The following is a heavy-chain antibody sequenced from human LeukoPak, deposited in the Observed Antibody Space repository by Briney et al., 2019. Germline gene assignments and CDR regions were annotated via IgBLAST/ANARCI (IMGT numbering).Heavy chain of an antibody. Sequence: SVKVSCKASGGTFSSYAISWVRQAPGQGLEWMGGIIPIFGTANYAQKFQGRVTITVDESTSTAYMELSSLRSEDTAVYYCAKGLPYSGYDYWFDPWGQGTLVTVSS. CDR2: IIPIFGTA. D-gene: IGHD5-12*01. J-gene: IGHJ5*02. CDR1: GGTFSSYA. V-gene: IGHV1-69*01. CDR3: AKGLPYSGYDYWFDP.